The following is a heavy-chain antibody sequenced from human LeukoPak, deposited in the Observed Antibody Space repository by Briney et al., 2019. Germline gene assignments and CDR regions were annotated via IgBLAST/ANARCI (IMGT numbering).Heavy chain of an antibody. CDR2: ISSSGSTI. CDR1: GFTFDDYG. CDR3: ARRQVVPAATRDYYYYYYYMDV. Sequence: GGSLRLSCAASGFTFDDYGMSWVRQAPGKGLEWVSYISSSGSTIYYADSVKGRFTISRDNAKNSLYLQMNSLRAEDTAVYYCARRQVVPAATRDYYYYYYYMDVWGKGTTVTISS. J-gene: IGHJ6*03. D-gene: IGHD2-2*01. V-gene: IGHV3-11*04.